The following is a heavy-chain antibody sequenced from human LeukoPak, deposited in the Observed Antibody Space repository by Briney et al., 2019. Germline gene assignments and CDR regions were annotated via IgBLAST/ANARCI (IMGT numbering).Heavy chain of an antibody. J-gene: IGHJ5*02. V-gene: IGHV4-4*07. CDR3: ARDKRWDCSSTSCYRIDP. Sequence: SETLSLTCTVSGGSISSYYWGWIRQPAGKGLEWIGRIYTSGSTNYNPSLKSRVTMSVDTSKNQFSLKLSSVTAADTAVYYCARDKRWDCSSTSCYRIDPWGQGTLVTVSS. CDR1: GGSISSYY. D-gene: IGHD2-2*02. CDR2: IYTSGST.